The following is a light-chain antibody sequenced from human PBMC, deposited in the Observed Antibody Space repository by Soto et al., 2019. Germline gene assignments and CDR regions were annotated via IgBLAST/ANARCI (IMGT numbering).Light chain of an antibody. CDR1: QSVSPIY. Sequence: EIVLTQSRGTLSLSPGEKSTLSCMAIQSVSPIYLAWYQQRLGKTPRLLIYSTSNRATGIPERFSGSGSGTDFTLTINRLEPEDFALYYCHQYGTSPLTFGQGTKVDIK. V-gene: IGKV3-20*01. J-gene: IGKJ1*01. CDR3: HQYGTSPLT. CDR2: STS.